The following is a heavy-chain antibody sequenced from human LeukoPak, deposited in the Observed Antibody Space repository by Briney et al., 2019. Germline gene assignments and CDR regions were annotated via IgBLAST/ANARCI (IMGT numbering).Heavy chain of an antibody. CDR3: ARRYYGSLSYPAYFDY. J-gene: IGHJ4*02. Sequence: SETLSLTCTVSGGSISCLSYYWRWVRQPPGKGLEWIGGICYSGSTYYNPSLKSRGTLSVDTSKNQFSLRLNSVTAADRAVYYCARRYYGSLSYPAYFDYWGQGTVVTVSS. CDR1: GGSISCLSYY. V-gene: IGHV4-39*01. CDR2: ICYSGST. D-gene: IGHD3-10*01.